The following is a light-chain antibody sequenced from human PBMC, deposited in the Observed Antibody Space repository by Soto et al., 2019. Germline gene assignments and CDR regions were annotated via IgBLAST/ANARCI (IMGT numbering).Light chain of an antibody. Sequence: SYELTQPPSVSVAPGQTATMSCGGDDVGGKSVQWYQQKPGQAPVLVLYDARDRPSGIPERFSGSNSGNTATLTISWVEAGDEADFYCQVWDTTTDQYIFGSGTKVTVL. J-gene: IGLJ1*01. V-gene: IGLV3-21*02. CDR3: QVWDTTTDQYI. CDR1: DVGGKS. CDR2: DAR.